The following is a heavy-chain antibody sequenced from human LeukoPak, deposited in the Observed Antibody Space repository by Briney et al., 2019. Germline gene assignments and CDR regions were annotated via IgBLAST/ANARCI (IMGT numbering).Heavy chain of an antibody. J-gene: IGHJ4*02. V-gene: IGHV3-23*01. Sequence: GGSLRLSCAAAGFTFSNYGMSWVRQAPGKGLEWVSVISGSGATTYYADSVKGRFTISRDSSKNTLYLQMNNLRADDTAMYFCARTSTVLKPFDYWGQGTLVTVSS. CDR3: ARTSTVLKPFDY. CDR1: GFTFSNYG. CDR2: ISGSGATT. D-gene: IGHD4-17*01.